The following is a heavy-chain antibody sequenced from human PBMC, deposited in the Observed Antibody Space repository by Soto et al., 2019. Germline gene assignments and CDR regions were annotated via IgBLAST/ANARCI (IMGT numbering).Heavy chain of an antibody. V-gene: IGHV3-23*01. CDR2: ISGSGGST. D-gene: IGHD3-22*01. CDR3: ARSGLALPYSASHWFDP. J-gene: IGHJ5*02. CDR1: GFTSSSYA. Sequence: PGGSLRLSCAASGFTSSSYAMSWVRQAPGKGLEWVSAISGSGGSTYYADSVKGRFTISRDNAKNTLFLQMNSLRGEDTAVYYCARSGLALPYSASHWFDPWGQGTLVTVSS.